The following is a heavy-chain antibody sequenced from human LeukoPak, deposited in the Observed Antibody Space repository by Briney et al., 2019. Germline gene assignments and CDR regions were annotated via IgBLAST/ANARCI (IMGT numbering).Heavy chain of an antibody. CDR3: AKVGFGWYQIDY. Sequence: GGSLRLSCATSGFTLSIYGMHWVRQAPGKGLEWVAFIRYDGTSQYYTDSVKGRFTISKDNSMNTMYLQMNSLRVEDTAVYYCAKVGFGWYQIDYWGQGTLVTVSS. CDR2: IRYDGTSQ. V-gene: IGHV3-30*02. J-gene: IGHJ4*02. D-gene: IGHD6-19*01. CDR1: GFTLSIYG.